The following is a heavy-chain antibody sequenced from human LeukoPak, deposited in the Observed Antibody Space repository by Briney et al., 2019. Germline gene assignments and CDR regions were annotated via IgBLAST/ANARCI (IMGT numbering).Heavy chain of an antibody. D-gene: IGHD3-3*01. CDR3: AREGPWSGPSNAFDI. V-gene: IGHV1-69*13. CDR2: IIPIFGTA. J-gene: IGHJ3*02. CDR1: GGTFSSYA. Sequence: SVKVSCKASGGTFSSYAISWVRQAPGQGLEWMGGIIPIFGTANYAQKFQGRVTITADESTSTAYMELSSLRSEDTAVYYCAREGPWSGPSNAFDIWGQGTMVTVSS.